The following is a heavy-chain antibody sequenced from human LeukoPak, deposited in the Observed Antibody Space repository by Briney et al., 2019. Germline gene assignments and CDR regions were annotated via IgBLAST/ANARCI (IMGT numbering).Heavy chain of an antibody. V-gene: IGHV1-46*01. Sequence: GASVKVSCKTSGYSFTNYGLTWVRQAPGQGLEWMGIINPSGGSTSYAQKFQGRVTMTRDTSTSTVYMELSSLRSEDTAVYYCARSSGRSPNRDYMDVWGKGTTVTISS. CDR2: INPSGGST. D-gene: IGHD1-14*01. CDR1: GYSFTNYG. CDR3: ARSSGRSPNRDYMDV. J-gene: IGHJ6*03.